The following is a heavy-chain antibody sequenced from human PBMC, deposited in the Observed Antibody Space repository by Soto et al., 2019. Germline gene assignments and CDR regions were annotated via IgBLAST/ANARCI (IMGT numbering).Heavy chain of an antibody. CDR3: ARHLGEQWLDFDY. J-gene: IGHJ4*02. V-gene: IGHV5-10-1*01. CDR1: GHTFTNYW. Sequence: PGESLKISCKGFGHTFTNYWINWVRQMPGKGLEWMGRIDPSDSYTDYSPSFQGHVTISADKSINTAFLEWSSLKASDTAMYYCARHLGEQWLDFDYWGQGTLVTVSS. CDR2: IDPSDSYT. D-gene: IGHD6-19*01.